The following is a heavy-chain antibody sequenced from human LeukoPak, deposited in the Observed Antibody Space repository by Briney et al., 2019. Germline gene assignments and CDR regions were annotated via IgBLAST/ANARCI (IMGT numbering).Heavy chain of an antibody. CDR2: IYYSGST. J-gene: IGHJ6*03. Sequence: SETLSLTCTVSGGSISSYYWSWIRQPPGKGLEWIGYIYYSGSTNYNPSLKSRVTISVDTSKNQFSLKLSSVTAADTAVYYCGGAVAGTHYYYYYMDVWGKGTTVTISS. CDR3: GGAVAGTHYYYYYMDV. D-gene: IGHD6-19*01. CDR1: GGSISSYY. V-gene: IGHV4-59*01.